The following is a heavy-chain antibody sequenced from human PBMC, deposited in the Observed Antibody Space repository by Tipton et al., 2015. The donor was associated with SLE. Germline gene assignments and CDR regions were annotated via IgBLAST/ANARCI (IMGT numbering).Heavy chain of an antibody. CDR3: ARGAIFGAYYYYMDV. CDR2: ISYDGSNK. D-gene: IGHD3-3*01. V-gene: IGHV3-30*04. Sequence: SLRLSCAASGFTFSSYAMHWVRRAPGKGLEWVAVISYDGSNKYYADSVKGRFTISRDNSKNTLYLQMNSLRAEDTAVYYCARGAIFGAYYYYMDVWGKGTTVTVSS. J-gene: IGHJ6*03. CDR1: GFTFSSYA.